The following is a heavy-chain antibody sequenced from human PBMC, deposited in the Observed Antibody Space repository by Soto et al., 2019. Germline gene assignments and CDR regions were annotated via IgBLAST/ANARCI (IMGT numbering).Heavy chain of an antibody. V-gene: IGHV3-33*01. CDR2: IWYDGSNK. CDR3: ARVMAMVQGYYYYGMDV. J-gene: IGHJ6*02. CDR1: GFTFSSYG. D-gene: IGHD5-18*01. Sequence: GGSLRLSCAASGFTFSSYGMHWVRQAPGKGLEWVAVIWYDGSNKYYADSVKGRFTISRDNSKNTLYLQMNSLRAEDTAVYYCARVMAMVQGYYYYGMDVWGQGTTVTVSS.